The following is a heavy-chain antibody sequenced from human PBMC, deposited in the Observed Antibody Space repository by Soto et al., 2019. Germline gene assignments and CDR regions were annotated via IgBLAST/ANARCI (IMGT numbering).Heavy chain of an antibody. J-gene: IGHJ6*02. CDR1: GGSISSSNC. CDR2: IYHSGST. CDR3: ARVLQTSYYYYGMDV. Sequence: SETLSLTCTVSGGSISSSNCWSWIRQPPGKGLEWIGEIYHSGSTNYNPSLKSRVTISVDKSKNQFSLKLSSVTAADTAVYYCARVLQTSYYYYGMDVWGQGTTVTVSS. V-gene: IGHV4-4*02. D-gene: IGHD4-4*01.